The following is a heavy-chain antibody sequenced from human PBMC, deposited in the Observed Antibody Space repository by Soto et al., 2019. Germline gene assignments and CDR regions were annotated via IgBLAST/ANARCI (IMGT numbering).Heavy chain of an antibody. D-gene: IGHD3-16*02. CDR1: GSTFSNAW. CDR2: IKSKTDGGTT. Sequence: DVQLVESGGDLVKPGGSLRLSCAASGSTFSNAWMSWVRQAPGKGLEWVGRIKSKTDGGTTDYAAPVKGRFTISRDDSKNTLYLHMSSLRTEDTAIYYCSTYDYIWGSDRYRWAYWGQGTLVTVSS. V-gene: IGHV3-15*01. CDR3: STYDYIWGSDRYRWAY. J-gene: IGHJ4*02.